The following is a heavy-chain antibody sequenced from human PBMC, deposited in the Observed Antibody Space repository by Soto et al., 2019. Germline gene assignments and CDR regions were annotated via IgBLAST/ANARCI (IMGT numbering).Heavy chain of an antibody. D-gene: IGHD3-9*01. CDR1: GFTFSSYG. Sequence: PGGSLRLSCAASGFTFSSYGMHWVRQAPGKGLEWVAVISYDGSNKYYADSVKGRFTISRDNSKNTLYLQMNSLRAEDTAVYYCARPLHYDILTGYYNWFDPWGQGTLVTV. J-gene: IGHJ5*02. V-gene: IGHV3-30*03. CDR3: ARPLHYDILTGYYNWFDP. CDR2: ISYDGSNK.